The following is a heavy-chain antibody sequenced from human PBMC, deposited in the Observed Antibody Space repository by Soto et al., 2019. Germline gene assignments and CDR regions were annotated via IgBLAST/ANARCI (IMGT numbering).Heavy chain of an antibody. J-gene: IGHJ4*02. CDR1: GFTFSDYN. Sequence: EVQLVESGGGLVQPGGSLRLSCAASGFTFSDYNMIWVRQAPGKGLEWVSYIDIFSATIYYADSVKGRFTISRDNAKNSLYLQMNSLRDEDTAVYYCARDGVAESDYWGQGTLVTVGS. V-gene: IGHV3-48*02. CDR2: IDIFSATI. CDR3: ARDGVAESDY. D-gene: IGHD2-15*01.